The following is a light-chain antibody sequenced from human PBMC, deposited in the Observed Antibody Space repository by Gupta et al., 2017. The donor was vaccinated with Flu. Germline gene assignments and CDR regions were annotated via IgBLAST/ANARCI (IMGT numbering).Light chain of an antibody. CDR1: QSISSY. J-gene: IGKJ1*01. CDR2: AAS. V-gene: IGKV1-39*01. CDR3: HQSYTTPLT. Sequence: DIQMTQSPSSLSASVGDRVTITCRASQSISSYLNWYQQKPGKAPKLLIYAASSSQSGVPSRFRGCGSRTDFTLTIIRLQPEDVATYYCHQSYTTPLTFGPGTKVEIK.